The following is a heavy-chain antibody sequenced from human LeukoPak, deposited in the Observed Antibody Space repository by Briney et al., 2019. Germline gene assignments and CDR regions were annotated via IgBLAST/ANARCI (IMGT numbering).Heavy chain of an antibody. CDR3: ARERDGVVVVPAATLYYYYYMDV. CDR2: IYTSGST. J-gene: IGHJ6*03. D-gene: IGHD2-2*01. CDR1: GGSISSYH. Sequence: PSETLSLTCTVSGGSISSYHWSWIRQPAGKGLEWIGRIYTSGSTNYNPSLKSRVTMSVDTSKNQFSLKLSSVTAADTAVYYCARERDGVVVVPAATLYYYYYMDVWGKGATVTVSS. V-gene: IGHV4-4*07.